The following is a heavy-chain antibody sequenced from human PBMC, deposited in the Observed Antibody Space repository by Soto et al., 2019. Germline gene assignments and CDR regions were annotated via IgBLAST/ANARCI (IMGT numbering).Heavy chain of an antibody. CDR3: AKDRDGGHSGIYYDLDH. J-gene: IGHJ4*02. Sequence: QVQLVESGGGVVQPERSLRLSCVASGFSFNSYGMHWVRQAPGKGLEWVAAISYDGSKKYYLDSVKGRFTISRDNSKNALYLHMDSLRDGDTAVSSCAKDRDGGHSGIYYDLDHWGQGTLVTVSS. CDR1: GFSFNSYG. V-gene: IGHV3-30*18. CDR2: ISYDGSKK. D-gene: IGHD1-26*01.